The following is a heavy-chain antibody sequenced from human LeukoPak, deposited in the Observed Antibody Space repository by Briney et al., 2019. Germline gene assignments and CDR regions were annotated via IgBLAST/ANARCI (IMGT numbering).Heavy chain of an antibody. J-gene: IGHJ5*02. Sequence: SQTLSLTCAISGDSVSSNSVTWNWIRQSPSRGLEWLGRTYYRSTWYNDYAVSVRGRITVNPDTSKNQFPLHLNSVTPEDTAVYYCARRLAQYDCFDPWGQGILVTVSS. CDR3: ARRLAQYDCFDP. CDR2: TYYRSTWYN. V-gene: IGHV6-1*01. CDR1: GDSVSSNSVT. D-gene: IGHD3-9*01.